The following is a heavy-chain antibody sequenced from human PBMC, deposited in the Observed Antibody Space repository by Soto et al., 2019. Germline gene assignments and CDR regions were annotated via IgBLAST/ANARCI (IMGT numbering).Heavy chain of an antibody. V-gene: IGHV3-33*01. CDR2: IWFDGSNK. CDR1: GFTFSSYG. J-gene: IGHJ4*02. Sequence: SLRLSCAASGFTFSSYGIHWVRQAPGKGLEWVAVIWFDGSNKYYADSVKGRFTISRDNSKNTLYLQMNSLRVEDTAVYYCARMAGTFSIDYWGQGTLVTVSS. D-gene: IGHD6-19*01. CDR3: ARMAGTFSIDY.